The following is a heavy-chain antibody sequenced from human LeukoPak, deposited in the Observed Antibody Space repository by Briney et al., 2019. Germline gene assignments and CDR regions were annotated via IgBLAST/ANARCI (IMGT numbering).Heavy chain of an antibody. CDR3: AREFSSSKIYYYYHMDV. V-gene: IGHV4-34*01. J-gene: IGHJ6*03. CDR1: GGSFSGYY. Sequence: PSETPSLTCAVYGGSFSGYYWSWIRQPPGKGLEWIGEINHSGSTNYNPSLKSRVTISVDTSKNQFSLRLRSVTAADTAVYYCAREFSSSKIYYYYHMDVWGKGTTVTVSS. CDR2: INHSGST. D-gene: IGHD6-6*01.